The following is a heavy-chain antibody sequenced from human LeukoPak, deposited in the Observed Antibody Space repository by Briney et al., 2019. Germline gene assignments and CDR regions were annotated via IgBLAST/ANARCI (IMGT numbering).Heavy chain of an antibody. V-gene: IGHV4-34*01. D-gene: IGHD6-13*01. CDR3: ARSAAAAIDY. Sequence: SETLSLTCAVYGGSFNGYYWSWIRQPPGKGLEWIGEINHSGSTNYNPSLKSRVTISVDTSKNQFSLKLSSVTAADTAVYYCARSAAAAIDYWGQGTLVTVSS. CDR2: INHSGST. CDR1: GGSFNGYY. J-gene: IGHJ4*02.